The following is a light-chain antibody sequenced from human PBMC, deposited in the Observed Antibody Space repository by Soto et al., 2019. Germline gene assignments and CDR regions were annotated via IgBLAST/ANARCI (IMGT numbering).Light chain of an antibody. CDR1: QDISNY. V-gene: IGKV1-27*01. J-gene: IGKJ3*01. CDR2: AAS. CDR3: QKYDSLPFT. Sequence: DIQMTQSPSSLSASVGDSVTITCRASQDISNYLAWFQQRPGKPPKLLIYAASTLESGVPSRFSGGRSGTDFTLSISSRQPEDVATFYCQKYDSLPFTFGPGTKVDIK.